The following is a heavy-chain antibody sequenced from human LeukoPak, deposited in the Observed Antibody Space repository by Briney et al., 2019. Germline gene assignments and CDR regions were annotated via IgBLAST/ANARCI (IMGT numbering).Heavy chain of an antibody. CDR3: ARGRQSCSGGSCYSPTDY. CDR2: ISWNSGSI. Sequence: GRSLRLSCAASGFTFDDYAMHWVRQAPGKGLEWVSGISWNSGSIGYADSVKGRFTISRDNAKNSLYLEMNSLRAEDTAFYYCARGRQSCSGGSCYSPTDYWGQGTLVTVSS. J-gene: IGHJ4*02. CDR1: GFTFDDYA. V-gene: IGHV3-9*01. D-gene: IGHD2-15*01.